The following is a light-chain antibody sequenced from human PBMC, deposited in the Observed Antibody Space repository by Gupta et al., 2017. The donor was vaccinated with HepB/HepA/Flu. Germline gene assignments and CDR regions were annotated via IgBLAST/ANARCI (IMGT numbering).Light chain of an antibody. Sequence: QAVLTQEPSFSVSSGGTVTRTSGLSSGSVSTSYYPSWYQQTPGQPPRTLIYSTNTRSSGVPDRFSGSILGNKAALTITGAQADDESDYYCLLNMGGGIWVFGGGTKLTVL. CDR3: LLNMGGGIWV. J-gene: IGLJ3*02. V-gene: IGLV8-61*01. CDR2: STN. CDR1: SGSVSTSYY.